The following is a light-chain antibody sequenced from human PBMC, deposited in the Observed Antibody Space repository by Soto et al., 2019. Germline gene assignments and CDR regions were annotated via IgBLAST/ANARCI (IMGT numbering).Light chain of an antibody. V-gene: IGKV3-15*01. CDR2: GTS. CDR1: QSVSSN. J-gene: IGKJ1*01. Sequence: EIVRTQSPATLSVSPGERATLSCRASQSVSSNLAWYQQKPGQGPRLLIYGTSTRATGIPARFSGSGSGTEFTLTINSLQSEDFAVYYCQQSNNWPWTFGQGTKVEIK. CDR3: QQSNNWPWT.